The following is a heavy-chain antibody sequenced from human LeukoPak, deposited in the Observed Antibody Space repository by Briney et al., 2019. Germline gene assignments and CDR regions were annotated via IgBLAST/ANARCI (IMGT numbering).Heavy chain of an antibody. Sequence: SETLSLICAVYGGSFSGYYWSWIRQPPGKGLEWIGEINHSGSTNYNPSLKSRVTISVDTSKNQFSLKLSSVTAADTAVYYCATEGSIAGFDYWGQGTLVTVSS. D-gene: IGHD6-6*01. CDR1: GGSFSGYY. CDR2: INHSGST. J-gene: IGHJ4*02. V-gene: IGHV4-34*01. CDR3: ATEGSIAGFDY.